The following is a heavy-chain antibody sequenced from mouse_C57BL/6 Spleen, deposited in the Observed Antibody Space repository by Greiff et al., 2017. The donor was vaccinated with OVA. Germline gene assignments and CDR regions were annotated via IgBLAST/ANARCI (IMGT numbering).Heavy chain of an antibody. J-gene: IGHJ2*01. V-gene: IGHV1-76*01. CDR3: ARPANYYSSMRDYFDY. CDR1: GYTFTDYY. Sequence: QVQLKESGAELVRPGASVKLSCKASGYTFTDYYINWVKQRPGQGLEWIARIYPGSGNTYYNEKLKGKATLTAEKSSSTAYMQLSSLTSEDSAVYFCARPANYYSSMRDYFDYWGQGTTLTVSS. D-gene: IGHD1-1*01. CDR2: IYPGSGNT.